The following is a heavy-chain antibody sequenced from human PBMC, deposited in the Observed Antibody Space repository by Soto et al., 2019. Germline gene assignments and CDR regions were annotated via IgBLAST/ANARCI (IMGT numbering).Heavy chain of an antibody. Sequence: GGSLRLSCAASGFTFSTYAMAWVRQAPGKGLEWVSGVSASGLNTDYADPVKGRFYISRDNSKNTVSLHMNSLRAEDTAVYYCATGEYYYDSSGYYYCWGQGTLVTVSS. CDR3: ATGEYYYDSSGYYYC. D-gene: IGHD3-22*01. CDR1: GFTFSTYA. J-gene: IGHJ4*02. CDR2: VSASGLNT. V-gene: IGHV3-23*01.